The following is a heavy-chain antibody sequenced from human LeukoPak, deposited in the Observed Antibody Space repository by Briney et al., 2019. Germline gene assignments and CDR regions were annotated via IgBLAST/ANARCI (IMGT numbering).Heavy chain of an antibody. Sequence: ASVKVSCKASGGTFSSYAISWVRQAPGQGLEWMGWINPNSGGTNYAQKFQGRVTMTRDTSISTAYMELSRLRSDDTAVYYCARDRIAVAGTFLYYYYYYMDVWGKGTTVTISS. CDR1: GGTFSSYA. V-gene: IGHV1-2*02. D-gene: IGHD6-19*01. J-gene: IGHJ6*03. CDR2: INPNSGGT. CDR3: ARDRIAVAGTFLYYYYYYMDV.